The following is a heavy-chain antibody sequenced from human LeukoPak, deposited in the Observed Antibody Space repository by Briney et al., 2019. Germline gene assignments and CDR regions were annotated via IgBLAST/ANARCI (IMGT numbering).Heavy chain of an antibody. D-gene: IGHD3-10*01. V-gene: IGHV3-53*01. CDR3: AASGSRYWFDP. J-gene: IGHJ5*02. CDR2: IYSSGGT. CDR1: GLTVSGNY. Sequence: PGGSLRLSCAASGLTVSGNYMSWVRQAPGKGLEWVSVIYSSGGTSYSDSVKGRFTISRDNSKNTLYLQMNTLRAEDTAVYFCAASGSRYWFDPWGQGTLVTVSS.